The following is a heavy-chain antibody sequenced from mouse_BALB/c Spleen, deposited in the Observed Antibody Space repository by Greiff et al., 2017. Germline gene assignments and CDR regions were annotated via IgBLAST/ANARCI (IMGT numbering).Heavy chain of an antibody. CDR1: GYTFSSYW. CDR2: ILPGSGST. CDR3: ARWGSPYYFDY. V-gene: IGHV1-9*01. D-gene: IGHD1-1*02. J-gene: IGHJ2*01. Sequence: VQLQQSGAELMKPGASVKISCKATGYTFSSYWIEWVKQRPGHGLEWIGEILPGSGSTNYNEKFKGKATFTADTSSNTAYMQLSSLTSEDSAVYYCARWGSPYYFDYWGQGTTLTVSS.